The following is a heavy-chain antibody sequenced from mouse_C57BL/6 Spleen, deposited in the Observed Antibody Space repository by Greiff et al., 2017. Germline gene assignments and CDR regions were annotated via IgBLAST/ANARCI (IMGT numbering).Heavy chain of an antibody. CDR3: AREGDYSNYFDY. Sequence: VMLVESGGDLVKPGGSLKLSCAASGFTFSSYGMSWVRQTPDKRLEWVATISSGGSYTYYPDSVKGRFTISRDNAKNTLYLQMSSLKSEDTAMYYCAREGDYSNYFDYWGQGTTRTVSS. CDR2: ISSGGSYT. V-gene: IGHV5-6*02. CDR1: GFTFSSYG. J-gene: IGHJ2*01. D-gene: IGHD2-5*01.